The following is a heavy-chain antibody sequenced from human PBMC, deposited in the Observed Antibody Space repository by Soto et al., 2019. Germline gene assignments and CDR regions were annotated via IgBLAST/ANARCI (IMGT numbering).Heavy chain of an antibody. CDR3: VSSRTVPRDMYFGSWGRVDD. Sequence: QVQLEESEIGVKKPGCSVKVPCKVSGVPISWVRQAPGQGFEWLGGVVPTYRTIKYGQKFPDRPTIRAVYMSLTKLRPVDKGVYYCVSSRTVPRDMYFGSWGRVDDWGEGTLV. CDR2: VVPTYRTI. D-gene: IGHD3-10*01. J-gene: IGHJ4*02. CDR1: GVP. V-gene: IGHV1-69*01.